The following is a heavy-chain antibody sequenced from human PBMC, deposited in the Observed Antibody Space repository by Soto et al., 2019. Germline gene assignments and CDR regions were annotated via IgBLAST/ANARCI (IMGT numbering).Heavy chain of an antibody. CDR2: IYPSDSDT. CDR1: GYDFSTHW. CDR3: ARLFNDAGFWDYFDY. V-gene: IGHV5-51*01. J-gene: IGHJ4*02. D-gene: IGHD3-16*01. Sequence: GESLKISCKASGYDFSTHWIGWVRHMPGKGLQWMAIIYPSDSDTKYSPSFQGHVTISVAKSISTAYLQWSGLQASGSAKYYCARLFNDAGFWDYFDYWGPGTLVTVSS.